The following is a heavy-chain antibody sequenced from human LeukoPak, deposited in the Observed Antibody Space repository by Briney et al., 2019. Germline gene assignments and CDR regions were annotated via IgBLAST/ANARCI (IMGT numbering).Heavy chain of an antibody. D-gene: IGHD4-17*01. Sequence: GASVKVSCKASDYTFTSYGISWVRQAPGQGLEWMGWISAYNGNTNYAQKLQGRVTMTTDTSTSTAYMELRSLRSDDTAVYYCARLSFSGYGDRHNWFDPWGQGTLVTVSS. CDR1: DYTFTSYG. J-gene: IGHJ5*02. V-gene: IGHV1-18*01. CDR3: ARLSFSGYGDRHNWFDP. CDR2: ISAYNGNT.